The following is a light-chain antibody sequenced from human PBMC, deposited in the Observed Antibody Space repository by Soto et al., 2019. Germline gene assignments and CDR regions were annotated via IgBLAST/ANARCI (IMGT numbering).Light chain of an antibody. CDR3: QQYNHWPPFT. CDR1: QSVSNN. V-gene: IGKV3-15*01. CDR2: GAS. Sequence: EIVMTQSPATLSVSPGERATLSCRANQSVSNNLAWYQQKPGQAPRLLIYGASTRATGLPARFSGSGSGTEFTLTISSLQSEDFAIDYCQQYNHWPPFTFGPGTKVDIK. J-gene: IGKJ3*01.